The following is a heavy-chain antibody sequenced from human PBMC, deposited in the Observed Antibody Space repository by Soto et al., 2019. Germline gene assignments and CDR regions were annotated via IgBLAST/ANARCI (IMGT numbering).Heavy chain of an antibody. Sequence: GGSLRLSCAASGFTFSSYGFDWVRQAPGKGLEWVAVIWYDGSKTYYVESVRGRFTISRDNSKNTLYLQMNSLRAEDTAVYCCARDLGSTNYYFDYWGLGTLVTVSS. CDR2: IWYDGSKT. D-gene: IGHD5-12*01. CDR3: ARDLGSTNYYFDY. CDR1: GFTFSSYG. J-gene: IGHJ4*02. V-gene: IGHV3-33*01.